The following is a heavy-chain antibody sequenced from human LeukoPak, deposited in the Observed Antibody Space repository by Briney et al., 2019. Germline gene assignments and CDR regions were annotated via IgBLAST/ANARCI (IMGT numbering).Heavy chain of an antibody. D-gene: IGHD5-12*01. CDR1: GFTFSSYG. Sequence: PGGPLRLSCAASGFTFSSYGMHWVRHAPGKGLEWVAFIRYDGSNKYYADYVKGRFTISRDNSKNTLYLQMNSLRAEDTAVYYCAKDLLPPIYSGYDPSTTDFDYWGQGTLVTVSS. CDR3: AKDLLPPIYSGYDPSTTDFDY. J-gene: IGHJ4*02. V-gene: IGHV3-30*02. CDR2: IRYDGSNK.